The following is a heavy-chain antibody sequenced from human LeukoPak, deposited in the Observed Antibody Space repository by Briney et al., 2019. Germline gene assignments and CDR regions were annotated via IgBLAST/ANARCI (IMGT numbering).Heavy chain of an antibody. Sequence: EASVKVSCTASGGTFSSYAISWVRQAPGQGLEWMGGIIPICGTANYAQKFQGRVTITTDESTSTAYMELSRLRSEDTAVYYCARRGIVGARRGAFDIWGQGTMVTVSS. CDR2: IIPICGTA. D-gene: IGHD1-26*01. V-gene: IGHV1-69*05. CDR3: ARRGIVGARRGAFDI. J-gene: IGHJ3*02. CDR1: GGTFSSYA.